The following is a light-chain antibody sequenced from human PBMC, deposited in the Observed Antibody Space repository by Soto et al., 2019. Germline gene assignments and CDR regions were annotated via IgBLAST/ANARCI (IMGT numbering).Light chain of an antibody. Sequence: EIVLTQSPGTLSLSPGERATLSCRASESVISNYLAWYQQKPGQAPSLLINGASNRATGIPDRFSGSGSGTDFTLTISRLEPEDFAVYYCQQYSGSPPCTFGQGTKVEIK. CDR1: ESVISNY. CDR3: QQYSGSPPCT. CDR2: GAS. V-gene: IGKV3-20*01. J-gene: IGKJ1*01.